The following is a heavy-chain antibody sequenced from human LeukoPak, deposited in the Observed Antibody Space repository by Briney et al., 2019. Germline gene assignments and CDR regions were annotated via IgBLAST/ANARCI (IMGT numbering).Heavy chain of an antibody. CDR1: GFTFSNYW. V-gene: IGHV3-7*01. D-gene: IGHD5-12*01. CDR3: AGGYGGF. CDR2: IKQDGSQK. J-gene: IGHJ4*02. Sequence: GGSLRLSCAASGFTFSNYWVTWIRQAPGKGLEWVANIKQDGSQKFYVDSVKGRFTISRDNAKNTLFLQMNSLRAEGTAVYYCAGGYGGFWGQGTLVTVSS.